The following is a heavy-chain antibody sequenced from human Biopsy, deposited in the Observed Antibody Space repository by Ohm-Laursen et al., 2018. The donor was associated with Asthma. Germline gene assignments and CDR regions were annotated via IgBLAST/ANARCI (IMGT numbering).Heavy chain of an antibody. CDR1: GGMFGNFA. Sequence: SSVKVSCKASGGMFGNFAISWVRQAPGQGLEWLGGIMTVFGTTNYARKFQGRVTITADESTSTAYMEVTSLRSEDTAIYYCARCQVGYSSGWSLLLKKIYYSGMDVWGQGTAVTVSS. J-gene: IGHJ6*02. V-gene: IGHV1-69*01. D-gene: IGHD6-19*01. CDR2: IMTVFGTT. CDR3: ARCQVGYSSGWSLLLKKIYYSGMDV.